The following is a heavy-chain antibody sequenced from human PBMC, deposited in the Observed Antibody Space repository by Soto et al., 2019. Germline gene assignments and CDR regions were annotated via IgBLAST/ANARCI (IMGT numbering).Heavy chain of an antibody. CDR3: ATSLWFGTQVEL. CDR2: ISRSGTT. D-gene: IGHD3-10*01. Sequence: QVQLQQWGAGLLKPSETLSLSCAVYGGYFNDNYYTWFRQPPGKGLEWIGEISRSGTTKYIPSLNKRAAISFDASKTQVSLKVTSVTASDTAVYYCATSLWFGTQVELWGQGALVTVSS. CDR1: GGYFNDNY. V-gene: IGHV4-34*01. J-gene: IGHJ5*02.